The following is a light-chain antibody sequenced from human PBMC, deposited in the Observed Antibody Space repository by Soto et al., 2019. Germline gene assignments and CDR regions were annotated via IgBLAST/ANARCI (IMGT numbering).Light chain of an antibody. CDR3: QEYSSWWT. CDR1: QSVSNN. V-gene: IGKV3-15*01. J-gene: IGKJ1*01. Sequence: EIVMTQSPATLSVSPGERTTLSCRASQSVSNNLAWYQQKPGQPPRLLIYGVSTRATGVPARFSGSGSGTEFTLTISALQSEDSAVYYCQEYSSWWTFGPGTKVEIK. CDR2: GVS.